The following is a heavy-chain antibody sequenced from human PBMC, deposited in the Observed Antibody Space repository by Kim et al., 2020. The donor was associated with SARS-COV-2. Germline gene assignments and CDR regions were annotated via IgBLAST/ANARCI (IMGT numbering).Heavy chain of an antibody. CDR2: ST. CDR3: ARDLVTVPGY. Sequence: STYYAASVKGRFTSSRDNSKNTLDLQMNSLRAEDTAVYYCARDLVTVPGYWGQGTLVTVSS. D-gene: IGHD4-17*01. J-gene: IGHJ4*02. V-gene: IGHV3-53*01.